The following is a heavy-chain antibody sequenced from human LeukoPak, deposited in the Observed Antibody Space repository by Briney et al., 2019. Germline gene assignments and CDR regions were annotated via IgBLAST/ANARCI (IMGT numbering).Heavy chain of an antibody. CDR2: MYYSGST. CDR3: ARPYYYDSRIDP. CDR1: GGSISSGDYY. Sequence: SQTLSLTCTVSGGSISSGDYYWSWIRQPPGKGLEWIAYMYYSGSTYYNPSLKSRVTMSADTSKNQLSLKLSSVTAADAAVYHCARPYYYDSRIDPWGQGILVTVSS. V-gene: IGHV4-30-4*01. D-gene: IGHD3-22*01. J-gene: IGHJ5*02.